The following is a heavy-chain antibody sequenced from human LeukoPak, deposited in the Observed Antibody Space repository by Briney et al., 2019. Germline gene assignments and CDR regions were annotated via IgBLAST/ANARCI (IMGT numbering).Heavy chain of an antibody. Sequence: SETLSLTCAVYGGSFSGYYWSWIRQPPGKGLEWIGEINHSGSTNYNPSLKSRVTISVDTSKNQFSLKLSSVTAADTAVYYCARDRRYYYGSGSYYHGRYYFDYWGQGTLVTVSS. CDR2: INHSGST. D-gene: IGHD3-10*01. V-gene: IGHV4-34*01. CDR3: ARDRRYYYGSGSYYHGRYYFDY. J-gene: IGHJ4*02. CDR1: GGSFSGYY.